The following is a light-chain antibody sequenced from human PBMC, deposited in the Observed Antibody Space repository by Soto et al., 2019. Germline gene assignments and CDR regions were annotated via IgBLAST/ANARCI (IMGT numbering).Light chain of an antibody. CDR2: VGTGGIVG. CDR1: SHYSHYQ. Sequence: QSALTQPPSASASLGASVTLTCTLSSHYSHYQVDWYQQRPGKGPRFVMRVGTGGIVGSKGDGIPDRFSVLGSGLNRYLTIKNIQEEDESYYHCGADHGSGSNFVYVFGGGTQLTVL. V-gene: IGLV9-49*01. CDR3: GADHGSGSNFVYV. J-gene: IGLJ7*01.